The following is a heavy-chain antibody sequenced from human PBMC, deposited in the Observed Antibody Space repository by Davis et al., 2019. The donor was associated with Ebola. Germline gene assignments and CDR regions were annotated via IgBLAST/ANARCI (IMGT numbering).Heavy chain of an antibody. CDR2: IIPIFGTA. CDR3: ARDREMAVAGTGGY. D-gene: IGHD6-19*01. V-gene: IGHV1-69*13. Sequence: SVKVSCKASGGTFSSYAISWVRQAPGQGLEWMGGIIPIFGTANYAQKFQGRVTITADESTSTAYMELSSLRSEDTAVYYCARDREMAVAGTGGYWGQGTLVTVSS. CDR1: GGTFSSYA. J-gene: IGHJ4*02.